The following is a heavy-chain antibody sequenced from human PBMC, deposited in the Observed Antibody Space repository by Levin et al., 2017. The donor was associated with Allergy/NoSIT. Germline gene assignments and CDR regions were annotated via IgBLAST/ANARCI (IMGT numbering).Heavy chain of an antibody. CDR2: ISRRSSYI. D-gene: IGHD3-9*01. CDR3: ARGLKILTTGSLYHNAMDA. Sequence: GESLKISCAASTFLFSDYTKNWVRQAPGKGLEWVASISRRSSYIYYADSVKGRFTISRDNAKNSVSLQMNSLRAEDTAVYYCARGLKILTTGSLYHNAMDAWGQGTTVSVSS. J-gene: IGHJ6*02. CDR1: TFLFSDYT. V-gene: IGHV3-21*06.